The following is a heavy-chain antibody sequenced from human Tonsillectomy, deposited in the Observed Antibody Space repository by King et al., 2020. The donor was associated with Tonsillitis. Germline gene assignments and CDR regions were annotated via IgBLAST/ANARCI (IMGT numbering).Heavy chain of an antibody. J-gene: IGHJ4*02. Sequence: VQLVESGGGLVNPGGSLRLSCEVSGFTFSDAWMSWVRQAPGKGLEWVGRITSKNVGGTTDYAAPVKGRFTISGDDSKNTMYLQMNSLRTEDTAIYYCTHCINTKCRFDYWGQGALVTVSS. D-gene: IGHD2-2*01. CDR3: THCINTKCRFDY. CDR2: ITSKNVGGTT. V-gene: IGHV3-15*01. CDR1: GFTFSDAW.